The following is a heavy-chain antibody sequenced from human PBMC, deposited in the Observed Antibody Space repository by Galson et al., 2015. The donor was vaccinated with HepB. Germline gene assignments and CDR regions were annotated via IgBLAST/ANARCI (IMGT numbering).Heavy chain of an antibody. CDR1: GFTFSSYA. CDR3: AKDLEGGDYVLDY. D-gene: IGHD4-17*01. CDR2: ISGSGGST. V-gene: IGHV3-23*01. Sequence: SLRLSCAASGFTFSSYAMSWVRQAPGKGLEWVSAISGSGGSTYYADSVKGRFTISRDNSKNTLYLQMNSLRAEDTAVYYCAKDLEGGDYVLDYWGQGTLVTISS. J-gene: IGHJ4*02.